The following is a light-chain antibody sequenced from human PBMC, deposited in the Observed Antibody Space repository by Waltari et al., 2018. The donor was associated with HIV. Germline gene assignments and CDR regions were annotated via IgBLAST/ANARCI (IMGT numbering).Light chain of an antibody. V-gene: IGKV4-1*01. CDR1: PSVLSSSNNKNY. CDR3: QQYYSTPYT. CDR2: WAS. Sequence: DIVMTQSPDSLAVSLGARATINCKSSPSVLSSSNNKNYLAWYQQKPGQPPKLLIYWASTRESGVPDRFSGSGSGTDFTLTISSLQAEDVAVYYCQQYYSTPYTFGQGTKLEIK. J-gene: IGKJ2*01.